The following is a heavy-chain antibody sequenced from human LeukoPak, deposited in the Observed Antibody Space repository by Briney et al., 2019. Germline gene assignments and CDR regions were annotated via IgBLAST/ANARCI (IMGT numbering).Heavy chain of an antibody. CDR3: ASPTRAWELRGRAAFDI. Sequence: GGSLRLSCSASGFTFSSYAMHWVRQAPGKGLEYVSAISSNGGSTYYADSVKGRFTISRDNSKNTLYLQMSSLRAEDTAVYYCASPTRAWELRGRAAFDIWGQGTMVTVSS. CDR1: GFTFSSYA. V-gene: IGHV3-64D*06. J-gene: IGHJ3*02. D-gene: IGHD1-26*01. CDR2: ISSNGGST.